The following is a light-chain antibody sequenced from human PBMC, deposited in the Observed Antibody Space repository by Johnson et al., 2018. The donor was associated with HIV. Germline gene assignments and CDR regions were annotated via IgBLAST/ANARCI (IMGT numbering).Light chain of an antibody. CDR1: SSNIGNNY. V-gene: IGLV1-51*01. J-gene: IGLJ1*01. Sequence: QSVLTQPPSVSAAPGQKVTISCSGSSSNIGNNYVSWYQQLPGTAPKLLIYDNNKRPSGIPDRFSGSKAGSSATLCIAGLQTWDEADYYCGTWDSSLSIFVFGTGTKVTVL. CDR3: GTWDSSLSIFV. CDR2: DNN.